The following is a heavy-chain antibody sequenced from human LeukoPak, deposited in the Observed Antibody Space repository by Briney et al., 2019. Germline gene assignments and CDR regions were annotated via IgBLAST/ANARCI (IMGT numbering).Heavy chain of an antibody. CDR2: ISSSSSYI. J-gene: IGHJ4*02. CDR1: GFTFSDYY. V-gene: IGHV3-11*06. CDR3: ARDGYYYDSSGYYPDY. D-gene: IGHD3-22*01. Sequence: GGSLRLSCAASGFTFSDYYMSWVRQAPGRGLEWVSSISSSSSYIYYADSVKGRFTISRDNAKNSLYLQMNSLRAEDTAVYYCARDGYYYDSSGYYPDYWGQGTLVTVSS.